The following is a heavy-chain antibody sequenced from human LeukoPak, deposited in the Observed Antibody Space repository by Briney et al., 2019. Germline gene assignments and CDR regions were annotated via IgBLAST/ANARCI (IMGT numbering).Heavy chain of an antibody. CDR1: GGSFSGYY. J-gene: IGHJ6*03. CDR2: INHGGST. Sequence: SETLSLTCAVYGGSFSGYYWSWIRQPLGKGLEWIGEINHGGSTNYNPSPKSRVTISVDTSKNQFSLKLSSVTAADTAVYYCARPVSHYYYYYMDVWGKGTTVTVSS. V-gene: IGHV4-34*01. CDR3: ARPVSHYYYYYMDV. D-gene: IGHD5/OR15-5a*01.